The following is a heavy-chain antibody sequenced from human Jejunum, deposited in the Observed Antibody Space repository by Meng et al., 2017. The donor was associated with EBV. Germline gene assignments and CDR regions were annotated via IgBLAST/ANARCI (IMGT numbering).Heavy chain of an antibody. Sequence: LKLQESGSGLVKPSQTLSLTCAVSGDSITRGAYLWSWIRQPPGKGLEWIGNIYHIGSTYYNPSLKSRVTISVDRSKNQFSLKLTSVTAADTAVYYCARGGPDFGDYVPFDYWGQGTLVTVSS. CDR1: GDSITRGAYL. V-gene: IGHV4-30-2*01. CDR2: IYHIGST. D-gene: IGHD4-17*01. CDR3: ARGGPDFGDYVPFDY. J-gene: IGHJ4*02.